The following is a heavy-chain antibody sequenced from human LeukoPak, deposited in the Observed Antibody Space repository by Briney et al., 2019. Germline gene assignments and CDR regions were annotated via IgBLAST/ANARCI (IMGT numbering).Heavy chain of an antibody. V-gene: IGHV1-69*13. D-gene: IGHD1-26*01. Sequence: ASVKVSCKASGGTFISYAISWVRQAPGQGLEWMGGIIPIFGTANYAQKFQGRVTITADESTSTAYMELSSLRSEDTAVYYCAREGESGSYFFDYWGQGTLVTVSS. CDR2: IIPIFGTA. J-gene: IGHJ4*02. CDR3: AREGESGSYFFDY. CDR1: GGTFISYA.